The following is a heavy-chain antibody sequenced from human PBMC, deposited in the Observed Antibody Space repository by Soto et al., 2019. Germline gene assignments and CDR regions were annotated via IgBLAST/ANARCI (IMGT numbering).Heavy chain of an antibody. CDR1: RGTFNTYA. V-gene: IGHV1-69*01. D-gene: IGHD3-22*01. J-gene: IGHJ4*02. CDR3: ATSHYYEKTGYYYFNH. Sequence: QVQLVQSGAEVKRPGSSVKVSCTASRGTFNTYAVHWVRQAPGQGLEWMGGIIPSFGTPNYAQRFQGRVIITADESTSTAYMELSSLRSEDTAIFFGATSHYYEKTGYYYFNHWGQGTLVTVS. CDR2: IIPSFGTP.